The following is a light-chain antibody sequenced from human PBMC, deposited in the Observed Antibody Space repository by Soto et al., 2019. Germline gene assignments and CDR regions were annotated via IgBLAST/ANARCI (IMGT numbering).Light chain of an antibody. CDR2: GAS. V-gene: IGKV3-15*01. CDR3: QQYNSWPPYT. J-gene: IGKJ2*01. Sequence: EIVMTQSPATLSVSPGERATLSCRASQSVGSNLAWYQQKPGQAPRLLIYGASTRATGIPARFSGSGSGTEFILTISSLQSEDFAVYYCQQYNSWPPYTFGQGTKLEIK. CDR1: QSVGSN.